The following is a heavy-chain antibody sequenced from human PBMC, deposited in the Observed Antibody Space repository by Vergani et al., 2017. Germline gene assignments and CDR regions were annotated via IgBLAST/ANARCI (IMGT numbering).Heavy chain of an antibody. V-gene: IGHV4-39*01. CDR1: GRSISSSSYY. J-gene: IGHJ4*02. CDR3: ARRTTMVRGVLEIARYYFDY. D-gene: IGHD3-10*01. Sequence: QLQLQESGPGLVKPSETLSLTCTVSGRSISSSSYYWGWIRQTQGKGLEWIGSSYSSGSTYSNPSLKSRVTISVDTSKNQFSLKLSSLTAADTAVYYCARRTTMVRGVLEIARYYFDYWGQGTLVTVSS. CDR2: SYSSGST.